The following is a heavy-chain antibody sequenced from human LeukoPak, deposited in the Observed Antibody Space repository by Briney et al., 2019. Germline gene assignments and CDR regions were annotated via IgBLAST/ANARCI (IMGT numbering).Heavy chain of an antibody. J-gene: IGHJ4*02. CDR2: IYYSGST. CDR3: ARDGSYSSSWYFDY. CDR1: GGSISSYY. D-gene: IGHD6-13*01. Sequence: SETLSLTCTVSGGSISSYYWSWIRQPPGKGLEWIGYIYYSGSTNYNPSLKSRVTISVDTSKNQFSLKLSSVTAADTAVYYCARDGSYSSSWYFDYWGQGTLVTVSS. V-gene: IGHV4-59*12.